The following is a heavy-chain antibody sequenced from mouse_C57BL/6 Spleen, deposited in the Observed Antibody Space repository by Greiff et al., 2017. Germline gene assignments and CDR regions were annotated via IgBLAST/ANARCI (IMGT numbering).Heavy chain of an antibody. Sequence: QQSGAELVRPGASVTLSCKASGYTFTDYEMHWVKQTPVHGLEWIGAIDPETGGTAYNQKFKGKAILTADKSSSTAYMELRSLTSEDSAVYYCTRRITTVVDYFDYWGQGTTLTVSS. V-gene: IGHV1-15*01. CDR1: GYTFTDYE. J-gene: IGHJ2*01. CDR2: IDPETGGT. D-gene: IGHD1-1*01. CDR3: TRRITTVVDYFDY.